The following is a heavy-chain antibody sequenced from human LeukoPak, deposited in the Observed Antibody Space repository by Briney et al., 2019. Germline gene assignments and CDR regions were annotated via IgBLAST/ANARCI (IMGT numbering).Heavy chain of an antibody. Sequence: GGSVNVSCKASGYTFTSYDINWVRQATGQGLEWMGWMNTKSGNTGYAQKFQGRVTMTRNTSISTAYMELSSLRSEDTAVYYCARALVKFGVVIPYYYGMDVWGQGTTVTVSS. J-gene: IGHJ6*02. CDR2: MNTKSGNT. V-gene: IGHV1-8*01. CDR3: ARALVKFGVVIPYYYGMDV. CDR1: GYTFTSYD. D-gene: IGHD3-3*01.